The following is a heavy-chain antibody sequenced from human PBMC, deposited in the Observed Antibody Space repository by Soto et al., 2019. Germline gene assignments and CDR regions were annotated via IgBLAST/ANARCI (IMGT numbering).Heavy chain of an antibody. CDR3: ARDLSGYEEGALAY. J-gene: IGHJ4*02. CDR2: IWYDGSNK. CDR1: GFTFSSYG. V-gene: IGHV3-33*01. Sequence: QVQLVESGGGVVQPGRSLRLSCAASGFTFSSYGMHWVRQAPGKGLEWVAVIWYDGSNKYYADSVKGRFTISRDNSKNTLYLQMNSLRAEDTAVYYCARDLSGYEEGALAYWGQGTLVTVSS. D-gene: IGHD5-12*01.